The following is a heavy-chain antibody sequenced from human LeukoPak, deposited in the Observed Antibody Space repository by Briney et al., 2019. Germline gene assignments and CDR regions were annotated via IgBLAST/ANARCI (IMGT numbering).Heavy chain of an antibody. D-gene: IGHD2-8*02. J-gene: IGHJ4*02. CDR3: ASLIRGVFDY. CDR2: IYSGGTT. Sequence: GGSLRLSCAASGFTVSSNYMTWVRQAPGKGLEWVSVIYSGGTTYYADSVKGRFTISRDNSKNTLYLQMSSLRAEDTAVYYCASLIRGVFDYWGQGTLVTVSS. V-gene: IGHV3-53*05. CDR1: GFTVSSNY.